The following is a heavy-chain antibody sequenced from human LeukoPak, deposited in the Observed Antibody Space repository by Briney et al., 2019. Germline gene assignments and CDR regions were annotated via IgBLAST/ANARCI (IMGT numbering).Heavy chain of an antibody. CDR2: IIPIFGTA. D-gene: IGHD1-26*01. V-gene: IGHV1-69*05. Sequence: SVKVSCKASGYTFTGHYMHWVRQAPGQGLEWMGGIIPIFGTANYAQKFQGRVTITTDESTSTAYMELSSLRSEDTAVYYCARGVIVGATWAVSYYFDYWGQGTLVTVSS. CDR1: GYTFTGHY. CDR3: ARGVIVGATWAVSYYFDY. J-gene: IGHJ4*02.